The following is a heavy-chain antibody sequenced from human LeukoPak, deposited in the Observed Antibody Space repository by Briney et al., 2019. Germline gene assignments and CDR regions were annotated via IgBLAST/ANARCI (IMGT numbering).Heavy chain of an antibody. D-gene: IGHD3-22*01. CDR1: GFTFDDYA. J-gene: IGHJ4*02. CDR2: ISWNSGSI. Sequence: GGSLRLSCVASGFTFDDYAMHWVRQAPGKGLEWVSGISWNSGSIGYADSVKGRFTISRDNAKNSLYLQMNSLRAEDTALYYCAKDIYYDREGAFDYWGQGTLVTVSS. V-gene: IGHV3-9*01. CDR3: AKDIYYDREGAFDY.